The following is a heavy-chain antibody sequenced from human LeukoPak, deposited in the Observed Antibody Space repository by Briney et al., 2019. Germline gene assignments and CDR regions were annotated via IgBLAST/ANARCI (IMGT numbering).Heavy chain of an antibody. J-gene: IGHJ5*02. V-gene: IGHV4-31*03. CDR3: AREWDKDWFDP. D-gene: IGHD1-26*01. Sequence: PSQTLSLTCTVSGGSISSGGYYWSWIRQHPGKGLEWIGYIYYGGSTYYNPSLKSRVTISVDTSKNQFSLKLSSVTAADTAVYYCAREWDKDWFDPWGQGTLVTVSS. CDR2: IYYGGST. CDR1: GGSISSGGYY.